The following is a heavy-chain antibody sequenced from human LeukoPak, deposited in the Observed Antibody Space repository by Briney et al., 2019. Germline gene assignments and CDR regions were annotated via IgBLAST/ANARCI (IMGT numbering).Heavy chain of an antibody. V-gene: IGHV1-2*02. CDR2: INPNSGGT. CDR3: ARYTFGGENFDY. D-gene: IGHD3-16*01. CDR1: GYTFTGYY. J-gene: IGHJ4*02. Sequence: GASVTVSCKASGYTFTGYYMHWVRQAPGQGLEWMGWINPNSGGTNYAQKFQGRVTVTRDTSISTAYMELSRLRSDDTAVYYCARYTFGGENFDYWGQGTLVTVSS.